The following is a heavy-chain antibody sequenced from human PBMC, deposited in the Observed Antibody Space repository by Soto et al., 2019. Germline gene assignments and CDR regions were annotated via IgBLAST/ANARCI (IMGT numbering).Heavy chain of an antibody. D-gene: IGHD5-12*01. V-gene: IGHV6-1*01. CDR2: TYYRSKWYN. Sequence: SQTLSLTCAISGDSVSTNSATWDWIRQSPSRGLEWLGRTYYRSKWYNDYAVSVKGRITINPDTSNNQLSLQLNSVTPEDTAVYYCARGSQVATIRIYYNWFDPWGQGTLVTVSS. J-gene: IGHJ5*02. CDR1: GDSVSTNSAT. CDR3: ARGSQVATIRIYYNWFDP.